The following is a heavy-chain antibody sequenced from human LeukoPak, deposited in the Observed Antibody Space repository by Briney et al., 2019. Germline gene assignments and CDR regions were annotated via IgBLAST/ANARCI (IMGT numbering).Heavy chain of an antibody. V-gene: IGHV4-39*07. CDR1: GGSISSSSYY. CDR3: ARVTYYYDSSGYYHFDY. J-gene: IGHJ4*02. Sequence: SATLSLTCTVSGGSISSSSYYWGWIRQRPGKGLEWIGSIYYSGSTYYNPSLKSRVTISVDTSKNQFSLKLSSVTAADTAVYYCARVTYYYDSSGYYHFDYWGQGALVTVSS. D-gene: IGHD3-22*01. CDR2: IYYSGST.